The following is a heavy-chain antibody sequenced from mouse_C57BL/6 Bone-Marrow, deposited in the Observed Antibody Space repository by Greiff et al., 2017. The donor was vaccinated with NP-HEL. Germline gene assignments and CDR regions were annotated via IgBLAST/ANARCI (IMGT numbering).Heavy chain of an antibody. CDR1: GYTFTDHT. D-gene: IGHD2-5*01. Sequence: VQLQESDAELVKPGASVKISCKVSGYTFTDHTIHWMKQRPEQGLEWIGYIYPRDGSTKYNEKFKGKATLTADKSSSTAYMQLNSLTSEDSAVYFCAIPYYSNYDYFDYWGQGTTLTVSS. V-gene: IGHV1-78*01. J-gene: IGHJ2*01. CDR2: IYPRDGST. CDR3: AIPYYSNYDYFDY.